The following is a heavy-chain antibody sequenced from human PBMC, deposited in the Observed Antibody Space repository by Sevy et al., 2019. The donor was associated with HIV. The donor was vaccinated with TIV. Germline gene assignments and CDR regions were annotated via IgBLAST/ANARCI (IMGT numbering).Heavy chain of an antibody. CDR3: ARDPHPDYDTGKQDY. CDR1: GFTFSNYY. J-gene: IGHJ4*02. V-gene: IGHV3-11*01. Sequence: GGSLRLSCAASGFTFSNYYMSWIRQAPGKGLEWVSNISSKGSTIYYADSVKGRFTISRDNAKNSLYLQMNSLRAEDTAVYYCARDPHPDYDTGKQDYWGQGTLVTVSS. CDR2: ISSKGSTI. D-gene: IGHD3-16*01.